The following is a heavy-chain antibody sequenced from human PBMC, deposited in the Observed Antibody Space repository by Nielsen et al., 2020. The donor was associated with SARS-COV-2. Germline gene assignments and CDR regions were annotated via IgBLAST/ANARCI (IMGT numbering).Heavy chain of an antibody. V-gene: IGHV3-30-3*01. J-gene: IGHJ6*02. CDR2: ISYDGSNK. Sequence: GESLKISCTASGFSFSSCAMHWVRQAPGKGLDWVAVISYDGSNKYYADSMRGRFTISRDNAKSTLYLQLHSLRAEDTAVYYCVRDRDTYCNSITCFGSLGMDVWGQGTTVTVSS. D-gene: IGHD2-2*01. CDR1: GFSFSSCA. CDR3: VRDRDTYCNSITCFGSLGMDV.